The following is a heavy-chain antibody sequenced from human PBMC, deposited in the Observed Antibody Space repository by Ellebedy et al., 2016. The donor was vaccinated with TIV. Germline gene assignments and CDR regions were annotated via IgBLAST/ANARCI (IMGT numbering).Heavy chain of an antibody. V-gene: IGHV3-21*01. CDR3: ARDHSPYGDPNYFDY. CDR2: ISSSSSYI. J-gene: IGHJ4*02. D-gene: IGHD4-17*01. Sequence: GGSLRLSXAASGFTFSSYSMNWVRQAPGKGLEWVSSISSSSSYIYYADSVKGRFTISRDNAKNSLYLQMNSLRAEDTAVYYCARDHSPYGDPNYFDYWGQGTLVTVSS. CDR1: GFTFSSYS.